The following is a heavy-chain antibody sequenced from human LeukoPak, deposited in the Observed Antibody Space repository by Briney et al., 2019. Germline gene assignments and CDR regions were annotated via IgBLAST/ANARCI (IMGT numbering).Heavy chain of an antibody. Sequence: PSETLSLTCTVSGGSISSYYWSWIRQPPGKGLEWIGYIYYSGSTNYNPSLKSRVTISVDTSKNQFSLKLSSVTAADTAVYYCARRRDSSGHVDYWGQGTLVTVSS. V-gene: IGHV4-59*08. CDR3: ARRRDSSGHVDY. CDR1: GGSISSYY. J-gene: IGHJ4*02. CDR2: IYYSGST. D-gene: IGHD3-22*01.